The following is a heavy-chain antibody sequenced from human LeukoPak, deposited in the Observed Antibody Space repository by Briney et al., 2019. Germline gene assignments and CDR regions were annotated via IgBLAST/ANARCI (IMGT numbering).Heavy chain of an antibody. Sequence: GGSLRLSCEASGFTFSGSAMHWVRQASGKGLEWVGRIRSTTGTAYAASVKGRFTISRDDSKNTAYLQMNSLKTEDTAVCYCARGGQGAAGFLSGYWGQGTLVTVSS. V-gene: IGHV3-73*01. D-gene: IGHD6-13*01. CDR1: GFTFSGSA. J-gene: IGHJ4*02. CDR2: IRSTTGT. CDR3: ARGGQGAAGFLSGY.